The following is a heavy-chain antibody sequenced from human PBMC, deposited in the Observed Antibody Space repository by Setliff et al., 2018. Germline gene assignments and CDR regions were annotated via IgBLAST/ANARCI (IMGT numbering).Heavy chain of an antibody. V-gene: IGHV1-46*01. J-gene: IGHJ4*02. Sequence: ASVKVSCKASGYTFTSYFMHWVRQAPGQGREWMGIINPSGGSTSYAQKFQGRVTMTRDTSTSTVYMELSSLRSEDTAVYYCARGLAYCGGDCFLRTGLDYWGQGTLVTVSS. D-gene: IGHD2-21*02. CDR2: INPSGGST. CDR1: GYTFTSYF. CDR3: ARGLAYCGGDCFLRTGLDY.